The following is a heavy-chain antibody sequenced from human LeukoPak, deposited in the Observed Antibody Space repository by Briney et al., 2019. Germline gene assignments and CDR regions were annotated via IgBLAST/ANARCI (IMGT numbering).Heavy chain of an antibody. J-gene: IGHJ4*02. D-gene: IGHD3-10*01. CDR2: ISSSSYI. V-gene: IGHV3-21*01. CDR3: ARVMVRGVIMDY. Sequence: GGSLRLSCAASGFTFSSYSMNWVRQAPGKGLEWVSSISSSSYIYYADSVKGRFTISRDNAKNSLYLQMNSLRAEDTAVYYCARVMVRGVIMDYWGQGTLVTVSS. CDR1: GFTFSSYS.